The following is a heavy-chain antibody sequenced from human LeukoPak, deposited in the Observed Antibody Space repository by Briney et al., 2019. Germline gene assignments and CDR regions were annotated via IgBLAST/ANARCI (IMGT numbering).Heavy chain of an antibody. CDR2: LYYSGST. CDR3: AGHAYSSGWHTFDY. CDR1: GDSLSNYY. D-gene: IGHD6-19*01. J-gene: IGHJ4*02. Sequence: NPSETLSLTCTVSGDSLSNYYWSWIRQPPGKGLEWIGYLYYSGSTSYNPSLKSRVTISVDTSQNQFSLNLSSVTAADTAVYYCAGHAYSSGWHTFDYWGQGTLVTVSS. V-gene: IGHV4-59*08.